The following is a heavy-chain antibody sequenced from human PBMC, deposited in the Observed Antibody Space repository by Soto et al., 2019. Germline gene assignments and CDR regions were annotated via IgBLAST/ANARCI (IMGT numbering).Heavy chain of an antibody. CDR1: GFTFSSIA. CDR2: ISGSGGST. CDR3: AKGDTPRVTTVTYFDY. D-gene: IGHD4-17*01. J-gene: IGHJ4*02. V-gene: IGHV3-23*01. Sequence: GGSLRLSCAASGFTFSSIAMSWVRQVPGKGLEGVSAISGSGGSTYYADSVKGRFTISRDNSKNTLYLQMNSLRAEDTAVYYCAKGDTPRVTTVTYFDYWGQGTLVTVSS.